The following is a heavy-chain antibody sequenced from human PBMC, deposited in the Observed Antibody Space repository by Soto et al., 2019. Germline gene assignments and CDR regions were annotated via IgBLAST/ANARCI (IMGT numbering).Heavy chain of an antibody. CDR3: ARHGSN. V-gene: IGHV4-39*01. CDR1: GVSISNSSYY. Sequence: SETLSLTCTVSGVSISNSSYYWGWIRRPPGKGLEWIGTIYYSGITYYNPSLKSRVTISVDTSKNQFSLKLTSVTAADTAVYYCARHGSNWGQGTLVTSPQ. CDR2: IYYSGIT. J-gene: IGHJ4*02.